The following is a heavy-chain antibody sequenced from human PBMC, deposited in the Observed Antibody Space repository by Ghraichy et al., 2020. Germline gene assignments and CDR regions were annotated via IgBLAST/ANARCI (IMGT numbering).Heavy chain of an antibody. D-gene: IGHD5-12*01. V-gene: IGHV3-74*01. CDR3: ARSSPWSGYDRYYFDY. J-gene: IGHJ4*02. Sequence: GGSLRLSCAASGFTFSSYWMHWVRQAPGKGLVWVSRINSDGSSTSYADSVKGRFTISRDNAKNTLYLQMNSLRAEDTAVYYCARSSPWSGYDRYYFDYWGQGTLVTVSS. CDR1: GFTFSSYW. CDR2: INSDGSST.